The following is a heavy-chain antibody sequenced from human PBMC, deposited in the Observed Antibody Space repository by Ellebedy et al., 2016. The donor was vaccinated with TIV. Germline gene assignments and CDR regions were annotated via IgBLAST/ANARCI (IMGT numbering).Heavy chain of an antibody. Sequence: SETLSLXXTVSGGSISSGGYYWSWIRQHPGKGLEWIGYIYYSGSTYYNPSLKSRVTISVDTSKNQFSLKLSSVTAADTAVYYCARHGPHSGYDYSVDYWGQGTLVTVSS. CDR3: ARHGPHSGYDYSVDY. CDR2: IYYSGST. J-gene: IGHJ4*02. D-gene: IGHD5-12*01. CDR1: GGSISSGGYY. V-gene: IGHV4-31*03.